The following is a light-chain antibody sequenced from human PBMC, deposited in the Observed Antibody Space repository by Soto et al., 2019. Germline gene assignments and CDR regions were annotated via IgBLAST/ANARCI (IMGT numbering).Light chain of an antibody. CDR3: SSHAPLSTLI. Sequence: QSVLTQPPSVSGAPGQRVTISCTGSSSNIGAGYDVHWYQQLPGTAPKLLIYGNSNRPSGVPDRFSGSKSGNTASLTISGLQPEDEAEYYCSSHAPLSTLIFGGGTKLTVL. CDR1: SSNIGAGYD. CDR2: GNS. J-gene: IGLJ2*01. V-gene: IGLV1-40*01.